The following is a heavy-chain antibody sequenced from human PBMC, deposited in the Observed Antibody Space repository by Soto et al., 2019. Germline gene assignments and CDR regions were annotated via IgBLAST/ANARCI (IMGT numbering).Heavy chain of an antibody. V-gene: IGHV1-58*02. CDR2: IVVGSGNT. J-gene: IGHJ3*02. CDR1: GFTFTSSA. D-gene: IGHD3-10*01. CDR3: AAVVKPVRGVYAFDI. Sequence: ASVKVSCKASGFTFTSSAMQWVRQARGQRLEWIGWIVVGSGNTNYAQKFQERVTITRDMSTSTAYMELSSLRSEDTAVYYCAAVVKPVRGVYAFDIWGQGTMVTVSS.